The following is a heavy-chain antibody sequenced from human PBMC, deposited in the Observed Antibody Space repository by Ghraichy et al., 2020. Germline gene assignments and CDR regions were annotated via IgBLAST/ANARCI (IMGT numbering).Heavy chain of an antibody. CDR1: GFTLSTNT. CDR2: IFHYDGST. CDR3: AKGGYDTRGYSAPFDY. D-gene: IGHD3-22*01. Sequence: GGSLRLSCVVSGFTLSTNTMTWVRQSPGKGPEWVSTIFHYDGSTYYADSVKGRFAISRDTAKNMLYLQMKSLRAEDTALYYCAKGGYDTRGYSAPFDYWGQGTLVTVSS. V-gene: IGHV3-23*01. J-gene: IGHJ4*02.